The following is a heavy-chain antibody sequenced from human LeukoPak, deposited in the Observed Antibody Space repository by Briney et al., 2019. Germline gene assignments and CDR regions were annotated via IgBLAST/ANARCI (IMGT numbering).Heavy chain of an antibody. J-gene: IGHJ3*02. V-gene: IGHV3-23*01. D-gene: IGHD3-22*01. CDR2: ISGSGGST. CDR3: AKDKAIGDIYYDSSDAFDI. CDR1: GFTFSSYW. Sequence: PGGSLRLSCAASGFTFSSYWMHWVRQAPGKGLEWVSAISGSGGSTYYADSVKGRFTISRDNSKSTLYLQMNSLRAEDTAVYYCAKDKAIGDIYYDSSDAFDIWGQGTMVTVSS.